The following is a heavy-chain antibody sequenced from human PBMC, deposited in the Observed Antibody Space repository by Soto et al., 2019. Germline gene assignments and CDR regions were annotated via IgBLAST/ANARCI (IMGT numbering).Heavy chain of an antibody. D-gene: IGHD5-18*01. J-gene: IGHJ5*02. Sequence: PSETLSLTCTVSGGSISSYYWSWIRQPPGKGLEWIGYIYYSGSTNYNPSLKSRVTISVDTSKNQFSLKLSSVTAADTAVHYCARDTRRGYSSFDPWGQGTLVTVSS. CDR1: GGSISSYY. CDR3: ARDTRRGYSSFDP. CDR2: IYYSGST. V-gene: IGHV4-59*01.